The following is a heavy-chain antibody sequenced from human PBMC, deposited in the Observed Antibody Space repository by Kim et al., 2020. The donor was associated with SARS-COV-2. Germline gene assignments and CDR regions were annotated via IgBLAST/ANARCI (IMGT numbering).Heavy chain of an antibody. V-gene: IGHV3-33*01. CDR1: GFTFSSYG. Sequence: GGSLRLSCAASGFTFSSYGMHWVRQAPGKGLEWVAVIWYDGSNKYYADSVKGRFTISRDNSKNTLYLQMNSLRAEDTAVYYCARDIAVPGHYFDYWGQGTLVTVSS. D-gene: IGHD3-16*02. CDR2: IWYDGSNK. CDR3: ARDIAVPGHYFDY. J-gene: IGHJ4*02.